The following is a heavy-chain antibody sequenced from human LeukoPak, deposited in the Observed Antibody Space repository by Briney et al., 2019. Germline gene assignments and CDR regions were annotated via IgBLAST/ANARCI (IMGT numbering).Heavy chain of an antibody. CDR1: GGTFSSYA. Sequence: GASVKVSCKASGGTFSSYAISWVRQAPGQGLEWMGGIIPIFGTANYAQKFQGRVTITADKSTSTAYMELSSLRSEDTAVYYCARDWGSSTSLGYFDYWGQGTLVTVSS. CDR3: ARDWGSSTSLGYFDY. J-gene: IGHJ4*02. D-gene: IGHD2-2*01. V-gene: IGHV1-69*06. CDR2: IIPIFGTA.